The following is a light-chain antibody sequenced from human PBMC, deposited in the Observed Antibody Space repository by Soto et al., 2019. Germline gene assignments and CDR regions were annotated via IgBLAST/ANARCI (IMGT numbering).Light chain of an antibody. CDR2: QDS. V-gene: IGLV3-1*01. Sequence: SYELTQPPSVSVSPGQTASITCSGDKLGDKYACWYQQKPGQSPVLVIYQDSKRPSGIPERFSGSNSGNTATLTISGTQAMAEADQYCQAWDSSVVFGGGTKLTVL. CDR3: QAWDSSVV. J-gene: IGLJ2*01. CDR1: KLGDKY.